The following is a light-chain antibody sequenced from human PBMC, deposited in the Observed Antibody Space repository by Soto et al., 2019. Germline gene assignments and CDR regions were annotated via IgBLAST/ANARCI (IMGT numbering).Light chain of an antibody. CDR3: QQSYSTLYT. Sequence: DIQMTQSPSSLSASVGDRVTITCRASQSISSYLNWYQQKPGKAPKLLIYAASSLQSGVPSRFSGCGSGTDFTLTISSLQPEDFATYYCQQSYSTLYTFCQGTKLEIK. J-gene: IGKJ2*01. CDR1: QSISSY. CDR2: AAS. V-gene: IGKV1-39*01.